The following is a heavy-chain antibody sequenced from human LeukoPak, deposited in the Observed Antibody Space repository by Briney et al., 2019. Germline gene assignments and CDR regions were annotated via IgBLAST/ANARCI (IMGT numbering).Heavy chain of an antibody. Sequence: GGSLRLSCAAPGFTFSSYGMHWVRQAPGKGLEWVAVISYDGSNKYYADSVKGRFTISRDNSKNTLYLQMNSLRAEDTAVYYCAKDDSGYDFPNWFDPWGQGTLVTVSS. V-gene: IGHV3-30*18. J-gene: IGHJ5*02. D-gene: IGHD5-12*01. CDR3: AKDDSGYDFPNWFDP. CDR2: ISYDGSNK. CDR1: GFTFSSYG.